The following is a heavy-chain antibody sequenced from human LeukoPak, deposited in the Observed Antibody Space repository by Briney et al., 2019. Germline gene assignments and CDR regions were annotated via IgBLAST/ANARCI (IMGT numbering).Heavy chain of an antibody. CDR3: ARGSHYFDF. V-gene: IGHV3-48*03. CDR1: GRTFSSYE. CDR2: ISDSGRTI. J-gene: IGHJ4*02. Sequence: GGSLTLTCAASGRTFSSYEMNWVRQAPGKGLEWLSYISDSGRTIYYADSVDGRFTISRDNAKNSLFLQMNSLRVEDTAVYFCARGSHYFDFWGQGTPVTVSS. D-gene: IGHD6-6*01.